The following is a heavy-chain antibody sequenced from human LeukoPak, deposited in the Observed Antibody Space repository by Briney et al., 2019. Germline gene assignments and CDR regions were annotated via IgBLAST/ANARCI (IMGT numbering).Heavy chain of an antibody. CDR1: GFTFSSYS. V-gene: IGHV3-21*01. CDR2: ISSSSSYI. J-gene: IGHJ5*02. CDR3: ARDPKILYGSGSYKTGVCCRWFDP. D-gene: IGHD3-10*01. Sequence: GGSLRLSCAASGFTFSSYSMNWVRQAPGKGLEWVSSISSSSSYIYYADSVKGRFTISRDNAKNSLYLQMNSLRAEDTAVYYCARDPKILYGSGSYKTGVCCRWFDPWGQGTLVTVSS.